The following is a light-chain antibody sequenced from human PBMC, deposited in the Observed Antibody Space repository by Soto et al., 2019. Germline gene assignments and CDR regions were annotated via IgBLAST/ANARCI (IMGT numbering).Light chain of an antibody. CDR1: SNVVGTYNL. CDR2: EGF. CDR3: SSYAGSTTYV. J-gene: IGLJ1*01. V-gene: IGLV2-23*01. Sequence: QSALTQPASVSGSPGQSITLSCTGTSNVVGTYNLVSWYQQHPGKAPKLIIFEGFKRPSGVSNRFSGSKSGNTASLTISGLQAEDEADYYCSSYAGSTTYVFGTGTKVTVL.